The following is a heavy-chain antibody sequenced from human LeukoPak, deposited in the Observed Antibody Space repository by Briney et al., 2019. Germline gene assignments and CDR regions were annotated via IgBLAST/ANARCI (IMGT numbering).Heavy chain of an antibody. V-gene: IGHV4-39*07. Sequence: PSETLSLTCTVSGGSISSSSYYWGWIRQPPGKGLEWIGSIYYSGITYHNPSLRSRVTISIETSKNQFSLKLSAVTAADTAVYHCAREDTVMAPGFDYWGQGTQVTVSS. J-gene: IGHJ4*02. CDR2: IYYSGIT. CDR1: GGSISSSSYY. CDR3: AREDTVMAPGFDY. D-gene: IGHD5-18*01.